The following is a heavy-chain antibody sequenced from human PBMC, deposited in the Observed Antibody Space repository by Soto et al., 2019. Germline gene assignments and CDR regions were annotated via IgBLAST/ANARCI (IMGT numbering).Heavy chain of an antibody. CDR2: INPNSGGT. D-gene: IGHD3-10*01. CDR3: ARGGSGSYRYYYYGMDV. CDR1: GYTFTGYY. Sequence: QVQLVQSGAEVKKPGASVKVSCKASGYTFTGYYMHWVRQAPGQGLEWMGWINPNSGGTNYAQKFQGWVTMTRDTSISTAYMELSRLRSDDTAVYYCARGGSGSYRYYYYGMDVWGQGTTVTVSS. V-gene: IGHV1-2*04. J-gene: IGHJ6*02.